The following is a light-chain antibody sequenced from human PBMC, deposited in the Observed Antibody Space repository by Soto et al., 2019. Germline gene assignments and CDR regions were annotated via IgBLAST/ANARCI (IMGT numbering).Light chain of an antibody. CDR2: DAS. V-gene: IGKV3-11*01. J-gene: IGKJ5*01. CDR1: QSVSSY. CDR3: QQRSNRIN. Sequence: EIVLPSSPATLSLSPWEIATLSCRASQSVSSYLAWYQQKPGQAPRLLIYDASNRATGIPARFSGSGSGTDFTLTISSLEPEDFAVYYCQQRSNRINCGQGTRLEIK.